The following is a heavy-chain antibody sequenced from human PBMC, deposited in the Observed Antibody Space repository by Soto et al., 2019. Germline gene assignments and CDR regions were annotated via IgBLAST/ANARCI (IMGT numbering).Heavy chain of an antibody. CDR2: ISSSSGPT. Sequence: GGSLRLSCAASGFTFSSYSMNWVRQAPGKGLEWVSSISSSSGPTYYADSVKGRFTISRDNSGNTLFLEMYSLRAEDTAVYYWARYIPGVRYYGMDVGGQGTTVTVSS. V-gene: IGHV3-21*04. CDR3: ARYIPGVRYYGMDV. J-gene: IGHJ6*02. CDR1: GFTFSSYS. D-gene: IGHD3-16*02.